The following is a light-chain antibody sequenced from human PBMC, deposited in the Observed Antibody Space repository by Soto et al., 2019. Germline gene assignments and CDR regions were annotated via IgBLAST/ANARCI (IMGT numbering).Light chain of an antibody. CDR3: QQADTFPLT. V-gene: IGKV1-12*01. J-gene: IGKJ4*01. CDR2: AAS. Sequence: IQMTQSPSSVSASVGDRVTITCRASQGISSWLAWYQQKPGKAPNLLIYAASSLQSGVPSRFSGSGSGTTSTLTNSRLQHQDFATYHCQQADTFPLTFGGGTKVDVK. CDR1: QGISSW.